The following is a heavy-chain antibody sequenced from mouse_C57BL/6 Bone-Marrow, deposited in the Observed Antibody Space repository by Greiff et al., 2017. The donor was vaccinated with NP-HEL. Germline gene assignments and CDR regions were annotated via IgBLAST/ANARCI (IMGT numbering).Heavy chain of an antibody. J-gene: IGHJ3*01. CDR2: ISDGGSYT. D-gene: IGHD3-2*02. CDR1: GFTFSSYA. Sequence: EVMLVESGGGLVKPGGSLKLSCAASGFTFSSYAMSWVRQTPEKRLEWVATISDGGSYTYYPDNVKGRFTISRDNAKNNLYLQMSHLKSEDTAMYYCARDRTAQAKAWFAYWGQGTLVTVSA. CDR3: ARDRTAQAKAWFAY. V-gene: IGHV5-4*01.